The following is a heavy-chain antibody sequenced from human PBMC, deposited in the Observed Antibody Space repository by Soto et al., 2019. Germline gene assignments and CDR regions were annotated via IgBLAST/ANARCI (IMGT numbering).Heavy chain of an antibody. CDR2: INSSSSYI. D-gene: IGHD6-19*01. V-gene: IGHV3-21*01. J-gene: IGHJ6*02. Sequence: EVQLVESGGGLVKPGGSLRLSCAASGFTFSSYSMNWVRQAPGKGLEWVSSINSSSSYIYYADSVKGRFTNSRDNPKNSPYLQMNCLRAEDTAVYYCARGSSSGWYYYYGMDVRGQGTTVTVSS. CDR1: GFTFSSYS. CDR3: ARGSSSGWYYYYGMDV.